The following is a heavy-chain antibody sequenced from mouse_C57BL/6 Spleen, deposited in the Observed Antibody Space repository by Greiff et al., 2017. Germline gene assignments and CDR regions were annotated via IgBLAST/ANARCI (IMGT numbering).Heavy chain of an antibody. V-gene: IGHV3-6*01. CDR2: ISYDGSN. D-gene: IGHD2-5*01. CDR3: SREESNYVAY. Sequence: EVKLQESGPGLVKPSQSLSLTCSVTGYSITSGYYWNWIRQFPGNQLEWMCYISYDGSNNYNPSLKNRISFTRDPSKHQFFLELNSVTTEYTATYYCSREESNYVAYWGQGTLVTVSA. CDR1: GYSITSGYY. J-gene: IGHJ3*01.